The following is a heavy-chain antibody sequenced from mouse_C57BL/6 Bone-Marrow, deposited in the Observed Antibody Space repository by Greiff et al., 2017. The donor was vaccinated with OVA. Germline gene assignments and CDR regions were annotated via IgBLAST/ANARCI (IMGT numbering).Heavy chain of an antibody. CDR1: GYTFTDYE. CDR2: IDPETGGT. D-gene: IGHD2-1*01. CDR3: TRKGIGNYWYFDV. Sequence: VKLMESGAELVRPGASVTLSCKASGYTFTDYEMHWVKQTPVHGLEWIGAIDPETGGTAYNQKFKGKAILTADKSSSTAYMELRSLTSEDSAVYYCTRKGIGNYWYFDVWGTGTTVTVSS. V-gene: IGHV1-15*01. J-gene: IGHJ1*03.